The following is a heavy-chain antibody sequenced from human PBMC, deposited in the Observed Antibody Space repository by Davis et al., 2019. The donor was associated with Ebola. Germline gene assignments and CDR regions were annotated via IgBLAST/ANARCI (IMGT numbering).Heavy chain of an antibody. CDR1: GGSISSFY. CDR3: ASPALIYYYDSSGYRFDY. J-gene: IGHJ4*02. D-gene: IGHD3-22*01. V-gene: IGHV4-59*08. Sequence: MPSETLSLTCTVSGGSISSFYWNWIRQPPGKGLEWIGYIYNGGSTYYSPSLKSRVTISLDTSKNQFSLKLSSVTAADTAVYYCASPALIYYYDSSGYRFDYWGQGTLVTVSS. CDR2: IYNGGST.